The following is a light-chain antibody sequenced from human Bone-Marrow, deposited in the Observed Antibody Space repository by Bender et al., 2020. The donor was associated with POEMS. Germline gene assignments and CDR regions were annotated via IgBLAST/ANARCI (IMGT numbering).Light chain of an antibody. CDR3: QVWDKTDHVI. Sequence: LTQPPSVSLALGQTARITCGGNNIGGISVYWYQQRSGQAPVLVIYRDNKRPTGIPERFSASNSGNTATLTISRAQAGDEADYYCQVWDKTDHVIFGGGTKLTVL. CDR2: RDN. V-gene: IGLV3-9*01. J-gene: IGLJ2*01. CDR1: NIGGIS.